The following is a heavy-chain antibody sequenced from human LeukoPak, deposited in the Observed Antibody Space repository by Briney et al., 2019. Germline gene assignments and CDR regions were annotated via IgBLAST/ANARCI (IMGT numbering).Heavy chain of an antibody. CDR3: ARGRSVSSIFDY. V-gene: IGHV3-53*01. Sequence: PGGSLRLSCAASGFSFSSDYMTWVRQAPGKGLEWVSVIYGGGDTNYADSVEGRFTTSRDNSRNTVFLQMNSLRAEDTAVYYCARGRSVSSIFDYWGQGTLVTVSS. CDR1: GFSFSSDY. D-gene: IGHD6-6*01. J-gene: IGHJ4*02. CDR2: IYGGGDT.